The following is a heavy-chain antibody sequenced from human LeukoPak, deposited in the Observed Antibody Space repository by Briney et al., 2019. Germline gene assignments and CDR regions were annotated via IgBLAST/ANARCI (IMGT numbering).Heavy chain of an antibody. D-gene: IGHD3-22*01. CDR3: ARGDSSGYYYLVAFDM. Sequence: PSETLSLTCTVSGGSISSYYWSWIRQPPGKGLEWIGYIYYSGSTNYNPSLKSRVTISVDTSKNQFSLKLSSVTAADTAVYYCARGDSSGYYYLVAFDMWGKGTMVTVSS. J-gene: IGHJ3*02. CDR2: IYYSGST. CDR1: GGSISSYY. V-gene: IGHV4-59*01.